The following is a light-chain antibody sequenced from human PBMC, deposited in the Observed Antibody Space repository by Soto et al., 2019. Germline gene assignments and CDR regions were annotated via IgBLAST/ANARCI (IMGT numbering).Light chain of an antibody. V-gene: IGLV1-40*01. J-gene: IGLJ2*01. CDR2: GDI. CDR1: SSNIGAGYD. CDR3: QSYDSSLSGVV. Sequence: QLVLTQPPSVSGAPGQRVTISCTGSSSNIGAGYDVHWYQQVPGTAPKVVFFGDINRPSGVPDRFSGSKSGTSASLAITGLQAEDECDYYCQSYDSSLSGVVFGGGTKLTVL.